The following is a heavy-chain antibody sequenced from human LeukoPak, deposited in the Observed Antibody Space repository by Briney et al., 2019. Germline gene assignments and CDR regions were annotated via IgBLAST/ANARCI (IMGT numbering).Heavy chain of an antibody. CDR2: IGSSGGTI. J-gene: IGHJ4*02. D-gene: IGHD3-16*01. CDR3: ARPKIWHFDY. CDR1: GFTFSSYE. V-gene: IGHV3-48*03. Sequence: GRSLRLSCAASGFTFSSYEMTWVRQAPGKGLDWVSYIGSSGGTIYYADSVKDRCTISRDNTKKSLYLQMNSLRAEATAADYCARPKIWHFDYWGQGTLVTVSS.